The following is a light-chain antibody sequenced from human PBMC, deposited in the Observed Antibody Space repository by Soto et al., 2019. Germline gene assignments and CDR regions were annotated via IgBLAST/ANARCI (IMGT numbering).Light chain of an antibody. CDR2: DAS. J-gene: IGKJ4*01. CDR3: QQYAESPLT. V-gene: IGKV3-20*01. CDR1: QSVSNNY. Sequence: EIVLTQSPGTLSLSPGERATLSCRASQSVSNNYLAWYQHKPGQAPRLVIYDASNRATGVPDRFSGSGSGTDFTLTVTRLEPEDFAVYYCQQYAESPLTFGGGTKVDIK.